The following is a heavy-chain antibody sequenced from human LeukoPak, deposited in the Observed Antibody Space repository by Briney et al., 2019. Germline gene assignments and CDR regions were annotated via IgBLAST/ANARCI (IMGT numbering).Heavy chain of an antibody. J-gene: IGHJ4*02. Sequence: YTGNTDYAQKFQGRVTMTTETSTSTAYMELGSLGSDETAVYYCARVDLLTGYYFFDYWGQGTLVTVSS. CDR2: YTGNT. V-gene: IGHV1-18*01. CDR3: ARVDLLTGYYFFDY. D-gene: IGHD3-9*01.